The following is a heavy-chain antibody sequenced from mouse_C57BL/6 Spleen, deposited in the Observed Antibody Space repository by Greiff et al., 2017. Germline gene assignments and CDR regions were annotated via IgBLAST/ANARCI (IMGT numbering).Heavy chain of an antibody. D-gene: IGHD4-1*01. J-gene: IGHJ4*01. CDR3: ARSAGTDYAMDY. CDR1: GYTFTSYG. Sequence: QVQLQQPGAELARPGASVKLSCKASGYTFTSYGISWVKQRTGQGLEWIGEIYPRSGNTYYNEKFKGKATLTADKSSSTAYTELRSLTSEDSAVYFCARSAGTDYAMDYWGQGTSVTVSS. V-gene: IGHV1-81*01. CDR2: IYPRSGNT.